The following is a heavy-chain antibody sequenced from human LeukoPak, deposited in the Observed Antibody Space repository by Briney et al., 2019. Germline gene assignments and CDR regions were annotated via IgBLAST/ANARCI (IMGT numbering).Heavy chain of an antibody. CDR2: IYYSGST. Sequence: SETLSLTCTVSGGSISSSSYYWGWIRQPPGKGLEWIGSIYYSGSTYYNPSLKSRVTISVDTSKNQFSLKLSSVTAADTAVYYCARVAYYYYMDVWGKGTTVTVSS. CDR3: ARVAYYYYMDV. V-gene: IGHV4-39*07. CDR1: GGSISSSSYY. J-gene: IGHJ6*03.